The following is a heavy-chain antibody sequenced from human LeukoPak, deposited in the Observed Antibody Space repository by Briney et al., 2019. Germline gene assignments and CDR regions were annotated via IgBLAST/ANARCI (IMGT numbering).Heavy chain of an antibody. V-gene: IGHV3-30*02. J-gene: IGHJ5*02. CDR3: ARDQLYIAAAGIVWFDP. Sequence: GGSLRLSCTASGFKFDDYGMTWVRQAPGKGLEWVAFIQYDGTNKYYADSVKGRFTISRDSSKNTLYLQMNSLRAEDTAVYYCARDQLYIAAAGIVWFDPWGQGTLVTVSS. CDR2: IQYDGTNK. CDR1: GFKFDDYG. D-gene: IGHD6-13*01.